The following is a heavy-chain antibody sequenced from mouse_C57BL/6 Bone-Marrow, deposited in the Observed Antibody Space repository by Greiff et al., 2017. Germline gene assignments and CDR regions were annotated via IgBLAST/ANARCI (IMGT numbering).Heavy chain of an antibody. Sequence: VQLQQSGPELVKPGASVKLSCKASGYPSTDYYMHWVTQSHGKSLDWIGDINPNIGGTSYNQKFKGKATMAGDKATNTVYMELRSLTSEDSAVYDCARNGYAWFAYWGQGTLVTVSA. CDR2: INPNIGGT. V-gene: IGHV1-26*01. D-gene: IGHD2-10*02. CDR3: ARNGYAWFAY. CDR1: GYPSTDYY. J-gene: IGHJ3*01.